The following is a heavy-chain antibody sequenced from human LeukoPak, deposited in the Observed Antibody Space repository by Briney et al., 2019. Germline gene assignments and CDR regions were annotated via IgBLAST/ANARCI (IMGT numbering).Heavy chain of an antibody. D-gene: IGHD3-22*01. CDR3: ARDYYDSSGYYGFIDY. CDR2: INPSGGST. Sequence: ASVKVSCKASGYTFTSYYMHWVRQAPGQGLEWMGIINPSGGSTSYAQKFQGRVTMTRDMSTSTVYMELSSLRSEDTAVYYCARDYYDSSGYYGFIDYWGQGTLVTVSS. CDR1: GYTFTSYY. V-gene: IGHV1-46*01. J-gene: IGHJ4*02.